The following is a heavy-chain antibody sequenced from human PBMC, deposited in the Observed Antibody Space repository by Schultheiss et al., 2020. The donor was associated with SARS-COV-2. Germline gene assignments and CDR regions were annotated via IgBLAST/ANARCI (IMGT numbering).Heavy chain of an antibody. CDR2: ISSSSSYI. CDR1: GFTVSSNY. Sequence: GGSLRLSCAASGFTVSSNYMTWVRQAPGKGLEWVSSISSSSSYIYYADSVKGRFTISRDNAKNSLYLQMNSLRAEDTAVYYCARGSSMIVVVMGYWGQGTLVTVSS. D-gene: IGHD3-22*01. J-gene: IGHJ4*02. V-gene: IGHV3-21*01. CDR3: ARGSSMIVVVMGY.